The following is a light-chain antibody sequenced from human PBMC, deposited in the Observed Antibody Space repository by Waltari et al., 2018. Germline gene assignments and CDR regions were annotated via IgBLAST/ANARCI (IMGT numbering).Light chain of an antibody. V-gene: IGLV5-45*03. CDR2: YKSDSDK. CDR3: LIWHSSAWV. CDR1: SRINVDTYR. Sequence: QAVLTQPSSLSASPGAPASLTCTLRSRINVDTYRISWYQQKPGSPPQFLLKYKSDSDKQQGSGVPSRFSGSKDASANAGILLISRPQSEDEADYYCLIWHSSAWVFGGGTKLTVL. J-gene: IGLJ3*02.